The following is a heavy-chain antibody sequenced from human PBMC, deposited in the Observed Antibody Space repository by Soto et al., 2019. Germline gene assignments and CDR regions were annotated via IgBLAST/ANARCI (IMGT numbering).Heavy chain of an antibody. D-gene: IGHD6-19*01. CDR3: TRGSISGWPCAY. Sequence: QVQLVQSGAEVKKPGASVKFSCKASGYTFTTYAMHWLRQAPGQRPEWMGWINGGNGDTKYSQRFQGRVTIARDTSASTAYMELTSPTSEDTAVYYGTRGSISGWPCAYWGQGTLVTVSS. CDR1: GYTFTTYA. V-gene: IGHV1-3*01. CDR2: INGGNGDT. J-gene: IGHJ4*02.